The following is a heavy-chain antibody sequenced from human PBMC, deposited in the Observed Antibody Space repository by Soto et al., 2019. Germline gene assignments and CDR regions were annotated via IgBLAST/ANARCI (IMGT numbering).Heavy chain of an antibody. Sequence: EVQLVESGGGLVQPGGSLRLSCEASGFTFRNYDMHWVRQGTGKGLEWVSGISAAGDPDYADSVEGRFTISRENAQNSFFLQMNSFRVGYTAVYYCARPDREFYGLDVWGQGTTVIVSS. CDR1: GFTFRNYD. J-gene: IGHJ6*02. V-gene: IGHV3-13*05. CDR2: ISAAGDP. CDR3: ARPDREFYGLDV.